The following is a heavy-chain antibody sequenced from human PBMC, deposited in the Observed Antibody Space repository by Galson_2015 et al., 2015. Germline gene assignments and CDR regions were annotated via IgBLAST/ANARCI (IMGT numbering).Heavy chain of an antibody. CDR1: GFTFRHYW. CDR2: IKEDGSEK. D-gene: IGHD3-10*01. J-gene: IGHJ4*02. Sequence: SLRLSCAASGFTFRHYWMTWVRQAPGKGLEWVANIKEDGSEKYYIDSVKGRFTISRDNAKNSVFLQMNSLRVEDTAVYYCARDRASSYYVDYWGRGTLVTASS. V-gene: IGHV3-7*01. CDR3: ARDRASSYYVDY.